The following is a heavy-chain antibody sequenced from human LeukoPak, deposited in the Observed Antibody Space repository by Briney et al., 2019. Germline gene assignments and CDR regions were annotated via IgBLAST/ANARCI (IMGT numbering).Heavy chain of an antibody. V-gene: IGHV1-58*01. D-gene: IGHD2-8*01. Sequence: ASVRVSCTASGFTFTSSAVPGVREDRGHRLEWIGWIVVGSGNTNYAQKFQERVTITRDMSTSTAYMELSTLRSEDTAVYYCAAGTDIVPGYWGQGTLVTVSS. CDR2: IVVGSGNT. CDR1: GFTFTSSA. CDR3: AAGTDIVPGY. J-gene: IGHJ4*02.